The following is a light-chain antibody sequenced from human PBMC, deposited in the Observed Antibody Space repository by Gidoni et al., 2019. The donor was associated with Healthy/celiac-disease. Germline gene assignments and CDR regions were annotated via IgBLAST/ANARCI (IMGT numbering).Light chain of an antibody. CDR2: DAS. CDR3: QQYDNLPLT. Sequence: DIQMTQSPSSLSASVGDRVTITCQASQDISNYLNCYQQKPGKAPKLLIYDASNLETGVPSRFSGSGSGTDFTFTISSLQPEDIATYYCQQYDNLPLTFXGXTKVEI. J-gene: IGKJ4*01. V-gene: IGKV1-33*01. CDR1: QDISNY.